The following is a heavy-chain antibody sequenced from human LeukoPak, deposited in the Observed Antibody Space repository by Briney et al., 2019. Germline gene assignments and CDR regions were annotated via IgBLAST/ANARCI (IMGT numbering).Heavy chain of an antibody. CDR3: ARMSAAVDY. V-gene: IGHV4-34*01. D-gene: IGHD6-13*01. J-gene: IGHJ4*02. CDR2: INHSGST. Sequence: GSLRLSCAASGFTFSSYARSWIRQPPGKGLEWIGEINHSGSTNYNPSLKSRVTISVDTSKNQFSLKLSSVTAADTAVYYCARMSAAVDYWGQGTLVTVSS. CDR1: GFTFSSYA.